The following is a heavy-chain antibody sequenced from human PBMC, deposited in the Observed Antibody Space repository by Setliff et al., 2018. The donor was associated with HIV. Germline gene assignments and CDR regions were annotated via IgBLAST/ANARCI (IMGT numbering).Heavy chain of an antibody. CDR2: IYYTGTT. Sequence: SETLSLTCTVSGDSISSGSDYWSWIRQHPWKGLEWIGYIYYTGTTYFNPSLKNRLSISVDTSKNQFSLRVTSVTAADSAVYYCARTVRSAYGLDFFDFWGPGTPVTVSS. D-gene: IGHD5-12*01. CDR1: GDSISSGSDY. V-gene: IGHV4-31*03. J-gene: IGHJ4*02. CDR3: ARTVRSAYGLDFFDF.